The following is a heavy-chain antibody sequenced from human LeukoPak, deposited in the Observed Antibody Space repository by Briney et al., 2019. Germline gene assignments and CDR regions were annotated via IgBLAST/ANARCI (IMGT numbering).Heavy chain of an antibody. Sequence: GGSLRLSCAASGFTFSDYYMSWIRQAPGKGLEWVSYISSSGSTIYYADSVKGRFTISRDNAKNSLYLQMNSLRAEDTAVYYCASDEVSSSCLDYCGQGTLVTVSS. D-gene: IGHD6-13*01. J-gene: IGHJ4*02. V-gene: IGHV3-11*04. CDR1: GFTFSDYY. CDR3: ASDEVSSSCLDY. CDR2: ISSSGSTI.